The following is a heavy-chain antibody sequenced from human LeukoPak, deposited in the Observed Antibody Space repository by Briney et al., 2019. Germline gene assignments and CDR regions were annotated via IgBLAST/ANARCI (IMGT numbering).Heavy chain of an antibody. CDR1: GDSISNNYL. D-gene: IGHD4-17*01. J-gene: IGHJ6*02. CDR2: IYRTGRT. CDR3: ARDEVDYGERDSYYYGVDV. V-gene: IGHV4-4*02. Sequence: PSGTLSLTCAVSGDSISNNYLWRWVRQFPGKGLEYIGEIYRTGRTNYNPSLKSRVTISIDKSENQFSLNLRSVTAADTAVYYCARDEVDYGERDSYYYGVDVWGQGTTVTVSS.